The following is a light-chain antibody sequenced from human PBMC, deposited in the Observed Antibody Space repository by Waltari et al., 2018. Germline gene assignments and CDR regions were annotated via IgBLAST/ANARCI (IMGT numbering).Light chain of an antibody. J-gene: IGLJ2*01. CDR3: SSFSSSRSVL. CDR1: SRHVCAYNY. CDR2: EGS. Sequence: QSALTQPASVSCSPGQPIPISCPGTSRHVCAYNYVSWYQHYPGKAPKLMIYEGSNRPSGISNRFSVSKSGHMASLTISGLQAEDEAAYYCSSFSSSRSVLFGGGTKLTVL. V-gene: IGLV2-14*01.